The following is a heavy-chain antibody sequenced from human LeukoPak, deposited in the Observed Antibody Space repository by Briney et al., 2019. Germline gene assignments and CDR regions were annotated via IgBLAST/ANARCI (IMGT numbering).Heavy chain of an antibody. Sequence: GGSLRLSCAVSGFTFSSYAMSWVRQAPGKGLEWVSANSGSGDSTYYADSVKGRFTISRDNSKNTLYLQMNSLRAEDTAVYYCAKPCRSGLSPFDAFDIWGQGTMVTVSS. CDR3: AKPCRSGLSPFDAFDI. D-gene: IGHD6-19*01. V-gene: IGHV3-23*01. J-gene: IGHJ3*02. CDR2: NSGSGDST. CDR1: GFTFSSYA.